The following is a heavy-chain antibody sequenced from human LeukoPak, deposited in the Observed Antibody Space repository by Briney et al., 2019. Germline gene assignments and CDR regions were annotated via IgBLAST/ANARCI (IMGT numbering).Heavy chain of an antibody. D-gene: IGHD3-10*01. CDR1: GFTFDDYG. J-gene: IGHJ4*02. Sequence: GGSLRLSCAASGFTFDDYGMSWVRQAPGKGLKWVSGINWNGGSTGYADSVKGRFTISRDNAKNSLYLQMNSLRAEDTALYYCARGGGFRSGSYYGYWGQGTLVTVSS. V-gene: IGHV3-20*04. CDR2: INWNGGST. CDR3: ARGGGFRSGSYYGY.